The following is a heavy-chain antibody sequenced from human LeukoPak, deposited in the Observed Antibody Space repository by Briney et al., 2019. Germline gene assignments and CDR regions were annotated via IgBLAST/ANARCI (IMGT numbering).Heavy chain of an antibody. J-gene: IGHJ3*02. V-gene: IGHV4-59*11. CDR3: ARVRWKYCSSTSCHQQTGDDAFDI. Sequence: KTSETLSLTCTVSGGSISSHYWSWIRQPPGKGLEWIGYIYYSGSTNYNPSLKSRVTISVDTSKNQFSLKLSSVTAADTAVYYCARVRWKYCSSTSCHQQTGDDAFDIWGQGTMVTVSS. D-gene: IGHD2-2*01. CDR2: IYYSGST. CDR1: GGSISSHY.